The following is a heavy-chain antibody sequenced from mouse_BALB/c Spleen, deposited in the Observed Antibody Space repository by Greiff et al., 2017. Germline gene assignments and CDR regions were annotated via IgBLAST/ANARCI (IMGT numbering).Heavy chain of an antibody. J-gene: IGHJ4*01. V-gene: IGHV3-2*02. Sequence: EVHLVESGPGLVKPSQSLSLTCTVTGYSITSDYAWNWIRQVPGNKLEWMGYISYSGSTSYNPSLKSRISITRDTSKNQFFLQLNSVTTEDTATYYCARSSLGEYAMDYWGQGTSVTVSS. CDR2: ISYSGST. CDR1: GYSITSDYA. CDR3: ARSSLGEYAMDY. D-gene: IGHD4-1*01.